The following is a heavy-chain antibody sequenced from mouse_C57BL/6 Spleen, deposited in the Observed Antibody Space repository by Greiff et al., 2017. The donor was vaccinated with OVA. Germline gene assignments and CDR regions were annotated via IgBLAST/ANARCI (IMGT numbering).Heavy chain of an antibody. Sequence: QVQLQQPGAELVMPGASVKLSCKASGYTFTSYWMHWVKQRPGQGLEWIGEIDPSDSYTNYNQKFKGKSTLTVDKSSSTAYMQLSSLTSEDSAVYYCARSEDCAQASFAYWGQGTLVTVSA. D-gene: IGHD3-2*02. V-gene: IGHV1-69*01. CDR3: ARSEDCAQASFAY. CDR2: IDPSDSYT. J-gene: IGHJ3*01. CDR1: GYTFTSYW.